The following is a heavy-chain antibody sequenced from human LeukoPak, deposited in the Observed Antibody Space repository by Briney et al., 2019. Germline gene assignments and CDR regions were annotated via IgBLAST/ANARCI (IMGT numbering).Heavy chain of an antibody. J-gene: IGHJ6*03. Sequence: SETLSLTCTVSGGSISPDYWSWIRQPPGKGLEWIGYIYYTGTTNYNPSLKSRVTISVETSKNQFSLNLGSVTAADTAVYYCARSRGYSGYDSYYYYYMDVWGKGTTVTVSS. CDR2: IYYTGTT. V-gene: IGHV4-59*01. CDR1: GGSISPDY. CDR3: ARSRGYSGYDSYYYYYMDV. D-gene: IGHD5-12*01.